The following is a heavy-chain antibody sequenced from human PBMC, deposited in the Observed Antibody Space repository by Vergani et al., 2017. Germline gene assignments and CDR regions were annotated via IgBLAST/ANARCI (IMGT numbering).Heavy chain of an antibody. D-gene: IGHD3-10*01. V-gene: IGHV3-23*01. CDR3: ATTNQRKGYGSGSYSYYYGMDV. J-gene: IGHJ6*02. CDR1: GFTFSSYA. CDR2: IRGSGGST. Sequence: EVQLLESGGGLVQPGGSLRLSCAASGFTFSSYAMSWVRQAPGKGLEWVSAIRGSGGSTYYAESVKGRFTISRDNSKNTLYLQMNSLRAEDTAVYYCATTNQRKGYGSGSYSYYYGMDVWGQGTTVTASS.